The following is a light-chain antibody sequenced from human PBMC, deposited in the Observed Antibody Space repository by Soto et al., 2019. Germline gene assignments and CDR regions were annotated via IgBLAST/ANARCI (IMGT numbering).Light chain of an antibody. V-gene: IGLV2-23*01. Sequence: QSVLTQPASVSGSPGQSITISCTGTSSDVGSYNLVSWYQQHPGKAPKLMIYEGCKRPSGVSNRFSGSKSGNTASLTISGLQAEDEADYYCCSYAGSSTPNWVFGGGTKLTVL. CDR1: SSDVGSYNL. CDR2: EGC. J-gene: IGLJ3*02. CDR3: CSYAGSSTPNWV.